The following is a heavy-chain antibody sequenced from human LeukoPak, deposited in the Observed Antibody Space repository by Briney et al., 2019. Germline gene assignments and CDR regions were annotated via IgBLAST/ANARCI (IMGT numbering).Heavy chain of an antibody. V-gene: IGHV4-59*01. J-gene: IGHJ4*02. CDR3: ARGRRGYSYGPFDY. CDR2: IYYSGST. D-gene: IGHD5-18*01. CDR1: GGSFSSYY. Sequence: PSETLSLTCAVYGGSFSSYYWSWIRQPPGKGLEWIGYIYYSGSTNYNPSLKSRVTISVDTSKNQFSLKLSSVTAADTAVYYCARGRRGYSYGPFDYWGQGTLVTVSS.